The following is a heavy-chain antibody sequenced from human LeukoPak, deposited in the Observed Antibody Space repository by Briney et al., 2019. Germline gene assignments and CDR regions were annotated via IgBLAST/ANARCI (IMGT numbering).Heavy chain of an antibody. CDR2: INPSGGST. Sequence: ASVKVSCKASGYTFTSYYMHWVRQAPGQGLEWMGIINPSGGSTSYAQKFQGRVTMTRDTSTSTVYMELSSLRSEDTAVYYCAREAFLDSGPTMVRGALDYWGQGTLVTVSS. D-gene: IGHD3-10*01. J-gene: IGHJ4*02. V-gene: IGHV1-46*01. CDR3: AREAFLDSGPTMVRGALDY. CDR1: GYTFTSYY.